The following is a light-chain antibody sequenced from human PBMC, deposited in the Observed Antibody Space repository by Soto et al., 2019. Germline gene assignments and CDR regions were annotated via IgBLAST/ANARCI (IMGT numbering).Light chain of an antibody. Sequence: DVQMTRSQSSLSASVGDRDTITCRASQTINTYLNWYQQKPGKAPKLLIYAASSLQSGVPSRFSGSGSGTDFHITISSLQVEDFATYYCQQSYSTTWTFGQGTKVDIK. CDR3: QQSYSTTWT. CDR2: AAS. V-gene: IGKV1-39*01. J-gene: IGKJ1*01. CDR1: QTINTY.